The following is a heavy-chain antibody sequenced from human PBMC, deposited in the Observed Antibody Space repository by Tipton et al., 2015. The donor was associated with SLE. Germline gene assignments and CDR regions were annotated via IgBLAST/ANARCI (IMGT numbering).Heavy chain of an antibody. Sequence: SLRLSCAASGFTFSSYSMNWVRQAPGKGLEWVSSISGSGSYMFYADSVKGRFTISRDNAKNSLYLQMNSLRAEDTAVYNCAGDPDGSGSYWRAYYFDSWGQGTLVTVSS. CDR1: GFTFSSYS. J-gene: IGHJ4*02. D-gene: IGHD3-10*01. V-gene: IGHV3-21*01. CDR2: ISGSGSYM. CDR3: AGDPDGSGSYWRAYYFDS.